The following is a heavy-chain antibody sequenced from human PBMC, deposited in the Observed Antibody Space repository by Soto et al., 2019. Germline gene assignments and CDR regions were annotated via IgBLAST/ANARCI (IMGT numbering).Heavy chain of an antibody. CDR3: ARDDFWSGYYANWFDP. V-gene: IGHV4-34*01. Sequence: QVQLQQWGAGLLKPSETLSLTCAVYGGSFSGYYWSWIRQPPGKGLEWIGEINHSGSTNYNPSLKSRVTRSVDTSKNQFSLKLSSVTAADTAVYYCARDDFWSGYYANWFDPWGQGTLVTVSS. CDR1: GGSFSGYY. CDR2: INHSGST. J-gene: IGHJ5*02. D-gene: IGHD3-3*01.